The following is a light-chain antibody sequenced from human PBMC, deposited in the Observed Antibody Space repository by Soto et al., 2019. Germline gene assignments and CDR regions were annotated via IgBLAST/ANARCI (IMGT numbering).Light chain of an antibody. Sequence: EIVLTQSPGTLSLSPGERATLSCRTSQSITSGYLAWYQQKPGQAPRLLIFGASTRATGIPDKFSGSGSGTDLPLTISGLEPEDFAVYYCQQYGTSPLTFGGGTKVEIK. CDR3: QQYGTSPLT. J-gene: IGKJ4*01. CDR2: GAS. CDR1: QSITSGY. V-gene: IGKV3-20*01.